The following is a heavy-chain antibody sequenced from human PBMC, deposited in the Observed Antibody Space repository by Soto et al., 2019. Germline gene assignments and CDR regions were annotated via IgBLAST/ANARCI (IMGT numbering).Heavy chain of an antibody. V-gene: IGHV3-7*01. CDR2: IRQDGSQK. CDR3: VRGGYCSSTSCSLFDY. CDR1: GFTFSTYW. J-gene: IGHJ4*02. D-gene: IGHD2-2*03. Sequence: EVQLAESGGGLVQPGGSLRLSCTASGFTFSTYWMSWVRQGPGKGLEWVANIRQDGSQKYYVDSVKGRFTISRDNAKNSLYLQMNSLRADDTAVYYCVRGGYCSSTSCSLFDYWGQGTLVTVSS.